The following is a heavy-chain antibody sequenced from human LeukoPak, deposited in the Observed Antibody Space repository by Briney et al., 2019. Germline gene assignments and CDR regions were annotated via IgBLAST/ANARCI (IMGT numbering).Heavy chain of an antibody. V-gene: IGHV3-7*01. CDR2: IKQDGSEK. D-gene: IGHD2-15*01. J-gene: IGHJ4*02. CDR3: ARIQVVAATSGFDY. Sequence: GGSLRPSCAASGFTFSSYWMSWVRQALGKGLEWVANIKQDGSEKYYVDSVKGRFTISRDNAKNSLYLQMNSLRAEDTAVYYCARIQVVAATSGFDYWGQGTLVTVSS. CDR1: GFTFSSYW.